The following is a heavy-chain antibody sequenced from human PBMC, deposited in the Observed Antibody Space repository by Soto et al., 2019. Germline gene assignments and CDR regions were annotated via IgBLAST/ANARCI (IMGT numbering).Heavy chain of an antibody. CDR2: IYSGGST. CDR3: ARVGGYDILTGYYTSWFDP. V-gene: IGHV3-53*04. D-gene: IGHD3-9*01. Sequence: GGSLRLSCAASGFTVSSNYMSWVRQAPGKGLEWVSVIYSGGSTYYADSVKGRFTISRHNSKNTLYLQMNSLRAEDTAVYYCARVGGYDILTGYYTSWFDPWGQGTLVTVSS. J-gene: IGHJ5*02. CDR1: GFTVSSNY.